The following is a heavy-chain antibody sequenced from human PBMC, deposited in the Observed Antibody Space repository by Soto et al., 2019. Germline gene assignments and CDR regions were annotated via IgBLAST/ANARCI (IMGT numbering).Heavy chain of an antibody. V-gene: IGHV1-2*04. J-gene: IGHJ6*03. D-gene: IGHD3-10*01. CDR2: INPNSGGT. CDR1: GYTFTGYY. CDR3: ARGQGGSGSYYPTNYYYYYYMDV. Sequence: ASVKVSCKASGYTFTGYYMHWVRQAPGQGLEWMGWINPNSGGTNYAQKFQGWVTMTRETSISTAYMELSRLRSDDTAVYYCARGQGGSGSYYPTNYYYYYYMDVWGKGTTVTVSS.